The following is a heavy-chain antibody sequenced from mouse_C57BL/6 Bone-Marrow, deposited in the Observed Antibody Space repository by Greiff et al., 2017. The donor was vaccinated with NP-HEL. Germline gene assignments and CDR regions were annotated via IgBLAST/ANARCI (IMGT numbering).Heavy chain of an antibody. J-gene: IGHJ4*01. D-gene: IGHD1-1*01. CDR1: GYTFTDYY. CDR2: INPYNGGT. V-gene: IGHV1-19*01. CDR3: ARSVYYYARDY. Sequence: EVKLQESGPVLVKPGASVKMSCKASGYTFTDYYMNWVKQSHGKSLAWIGVINPYNGGTSYNQKFKGKATLTVDKSSSTAYMELHCLTSEASAVYYCARSVYYYARDYWGQGTSGTVSS.